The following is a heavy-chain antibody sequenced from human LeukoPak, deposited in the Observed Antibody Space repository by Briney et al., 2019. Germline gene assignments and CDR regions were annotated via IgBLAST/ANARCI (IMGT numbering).Heavy chain of an antibody. CDR2: ISGSGGST. CDR1: GFTFSSYA. V-gene: IGHV3-23*01. J-gene: IGHJ4*02. Sequence: GGSLRLSCAASGFTFSSYAMNWVRQAPGKGLEWVSGISGSGGSTYYADSVKGRFTISRDNSKNTLYLQMNSLRAEDTAVYYCATGGHARITTIVGPTRPFDYWGQGTLVTVSS. CDR3: ATGGHARITTIVGPTRPFDY. D-gene: IGHD3-22*01.